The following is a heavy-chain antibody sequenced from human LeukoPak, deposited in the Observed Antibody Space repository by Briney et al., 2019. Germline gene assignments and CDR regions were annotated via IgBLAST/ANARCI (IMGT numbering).Heavy chain of an antibody. V-gene: IGHV1-2*02. CDR2: INPTSGGT. Sequence: ASVTVSCKASGYTFSDYYVHWVRQAPGQGLEWMGWINPTSGGTNYAQKFQGRVTVTRDTSISVAFMELSSLRYEDTAMYYCARDVGTVPAANSPAFWGQGTLVTVSS. D-gene: IGHD2-2*01. CDR1: GYTFSDYY. J-gene: IGHJ4*02. CDR3: ARDVGTVPAANSPAF.